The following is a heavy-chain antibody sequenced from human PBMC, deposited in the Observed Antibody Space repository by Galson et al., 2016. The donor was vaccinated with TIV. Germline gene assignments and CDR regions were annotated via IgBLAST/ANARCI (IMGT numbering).Heavy chain of an antibody. V-gene: IGHV5-51*01. D-gene: IGHD5-12*01. CDR2: IFPGDSQT. Sequence: QSGAEVKKPGDSLKITGQASGYKLSDYWIGWVRQMPGKGLEWMAIIFPGDSQTRYSPSFEGQVTISADKSISAAYLHLNSLRASDTAIYYCARHRGNPWIEMGVETWGQGTQVTVSS. J-gene: IGHJ4*02. CDR1: GYKLSDYW. CDR3: ARHRGNPWIEMGVET.